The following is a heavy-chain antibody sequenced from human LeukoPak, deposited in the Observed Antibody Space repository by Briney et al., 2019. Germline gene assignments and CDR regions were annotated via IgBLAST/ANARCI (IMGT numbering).Heavy chain of an antibody. CDR3: AREAAGIFDY. Sequence: PGRSLRLSCAASGFTFSSYAMHWLRQAPGKGRECVAVISYDGSNKYYADSVKGRFTISRDNSKNTLYLQMNSLRAEDTAVYYCAREAAGIFDYWGQGTLVTVSS. D-gene: IGHD6-13*01. CDR1: GFTFSSYA. J-gene: IGHJ4*02. CDR2: ISYDGSNK. V-gene: IGHV3-30*01.